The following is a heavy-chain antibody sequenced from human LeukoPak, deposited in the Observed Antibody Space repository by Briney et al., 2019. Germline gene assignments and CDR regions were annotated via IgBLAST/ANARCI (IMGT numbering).Heavy chain of an antibody. CDR3: SKSIAVAGTILWCYYGMDV. D-gene: IGHD6-19*01. V-gene: IGHV1-2*02. Sequence: ASVKVSCKASGYTFTGYYMHWVRQAPGQGLEWMGWINPNSGGTNYAQKFQGRVTMTRDTSISTAYMELSRLRSDDTAVYYCSKSIAVAGTILWCYYGMDVWGQGTTVTVSS. CDR2: INPNSGGT. CDR1: GYTFTGYY. J-gene: IGHJ6*02.